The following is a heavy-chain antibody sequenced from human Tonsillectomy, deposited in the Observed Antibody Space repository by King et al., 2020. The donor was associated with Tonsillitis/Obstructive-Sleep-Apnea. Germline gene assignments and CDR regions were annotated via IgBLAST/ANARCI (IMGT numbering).Heavy chain of an antibody. CDR1: GFTFSSYD. J-gene: IGHJ4*02. CDR3: ARGSGFRRGYYDGSGYFDS. V-gene: IGHV3-13*04. D-gene: IGHD3-22*01. CDR2: IGTAGDT. Sequence: VQLVESGGGLVQPGESLRLSCAASGFTFSSYDMHWVRHATGKGLEWVSGIGTAGDTYYPGSVKGRFTISRENAQNPLYLHMNSLRAGDTAVYYCARGSGFRRGYYDGSGYFDSWGQGTLVTVSS.